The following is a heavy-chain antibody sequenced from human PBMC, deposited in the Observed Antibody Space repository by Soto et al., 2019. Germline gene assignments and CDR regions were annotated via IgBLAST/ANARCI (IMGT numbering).Heavy chain of an antibody. J-gene: IGHJ4*02. V-gene: IGHV4-4*02. CDR2: IYQNGHT. Sequence: LSLTCTVSSGSIKTDVWWSWLRRPPGKGLEWIGEIYQNGHTNYNPSLKSRVTMSVDKSKNQFSLMLTSVTAADTAMYYCARDAAVAGETDRFDYWGQGVLVTVSS. CDR3: ARDAAVAGETDRFDY. CDR1: SGSIKTDVW. D-gene: IGHD6-19*01.